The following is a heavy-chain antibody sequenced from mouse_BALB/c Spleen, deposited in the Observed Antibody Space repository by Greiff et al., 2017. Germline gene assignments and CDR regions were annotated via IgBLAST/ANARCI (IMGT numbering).Heavy chain of an antibody. V-gene: IGHV1S81*02. CDR3: ARLDYYGSRYAMDY. J-gene: IGHJ4*01. D-gene: IGHD1-1*01. CDR1: GYTFTSYW. Sequence: VQLQQSGAELVKPGASVKLSCKASGYTFTSYWMHWVKQRPGQGLEWIGEINPSNGRTNYNEKFKSKATLTVDKSSSTAYMQLSSLTSEDSAVYYCARLDYYGSRYAMDYWGQGTSVTVSS. CDR2: INPSNGRT.